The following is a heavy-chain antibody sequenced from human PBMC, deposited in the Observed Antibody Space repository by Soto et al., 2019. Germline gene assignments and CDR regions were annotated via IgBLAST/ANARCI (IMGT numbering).Heavy chain of an antibody. J-gene: IGHJ6*02. Sequence: QVQLQESGPGQVKPSQTLSLICTVSGGSISGGVSYWSWIRQSPGKGLEWIGYISSSRNSYYKPSLKSLVNLSVHTYKYQFSLYLSSVSGADAAVYYCARESRIFGGDGAACGQGTKVTVSS. D-gene: IGHD3-3*02. CDR1: GGSISGGVSY. V-gene: IGHV4-30-4*01. CDR2: ISSSRNS. CDR3: ARESRIFGGDGAA.